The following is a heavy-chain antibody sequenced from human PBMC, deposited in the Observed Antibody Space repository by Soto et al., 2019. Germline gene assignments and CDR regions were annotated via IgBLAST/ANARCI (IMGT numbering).Heavy chain of an antibody. D-gene: IGHD1-1*01. CDR2: ITSSSSYT. Sequence: QVQLVESGGGLVQPGGSLRLSCVASGSSFRDYYMSWIRQSPGKGLEWLSYITSSSSYTHYAASVKGRFTISRDNAKNSLYLQMNSLRAEDTATYYCTGGQDNLAVNFDYWGQGTPVTVSS. V-gene: IGHV3-11*05. CDR3: TGGQDNLAVNFDY. J-gene: IGHJ4*02. CDR1: GSSFRDYY.